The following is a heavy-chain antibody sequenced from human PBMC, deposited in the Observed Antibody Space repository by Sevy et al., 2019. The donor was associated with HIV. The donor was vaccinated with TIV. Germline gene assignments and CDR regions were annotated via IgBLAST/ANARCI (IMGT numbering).Heavy chain of an antibody. V-gene: IGHV3-21*01. D-gene: IGHD5-18*01. CDR2: ISSSSSYI. CDR3: AGDLGQLWTNWFDP. CDR1: GFTFSSYS. J-gene: IGHJ5*02. Sequence: GGSLRLSCAASGFTFSSYSMNWVRQAPGKGLEWVSSISSSSSYIYYADSVKGRFTISRDNAKNSLYLQMNSLRAEDTAVYYCAGDLGQLWTNWFDPWGQGTLVTVSS.